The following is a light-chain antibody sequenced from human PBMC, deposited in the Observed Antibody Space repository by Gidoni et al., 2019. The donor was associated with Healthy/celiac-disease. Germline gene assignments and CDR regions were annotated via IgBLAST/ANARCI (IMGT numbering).Light chain of an antibody. Sequence: DIQMTQSTSSLSASVGDRVTITCRASQSISSYLNWYQQKPGKAPKLLIYAASSLQSGVPSRFSGSGSGTDFTLTISSLQPEDFAIYYCQQSYSTPLLTFGGGTKVEIK. J-gene: IGKJ4*01. CDR3: QQSYSTPLLT. CDR2: AAS. CDR1: QSISSY. V-gene: IGKV1-39*01.